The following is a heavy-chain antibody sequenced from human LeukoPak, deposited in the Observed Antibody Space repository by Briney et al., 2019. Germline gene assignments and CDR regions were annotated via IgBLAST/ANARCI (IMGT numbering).Heavy chain of an antibody. CDR2: ISSSGSTI. CDR3: AKSLSTMTYYYYMDV. J-gene: IGHJ6*03. V-gene: IGHV3-11*01. CDR1: GFTFSDYY. Sequence: GGSLRLSCPASGFTFSDYYMSWIRQAPGKGLEWVSYISSSGSTIYYADSVKGRFTISRDNAKNSLYLQMNSLRAEDTAIYYCAKSLSTMTYYYYMDVWGKGTTVTISS. D-gene: IGHD4-17*01.